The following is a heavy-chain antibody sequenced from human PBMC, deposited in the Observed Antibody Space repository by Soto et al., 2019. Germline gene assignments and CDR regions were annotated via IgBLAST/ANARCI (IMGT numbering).Heavy chain of an antibody. CDR1: GASVSSDSHS. Sequence: LQESGPGLVKPSETLSLTCTVSGASVSSDSHSWSWIRKPPGKGLEWIGCFYFTGSTKINPSLQKRVTISVDASKNQMSLRLNSVTDADTAVYSCVKDPRFYGMDVWGQGTTVTVSS. CDR3: VKDPRFYGMDV. V-gene: IGHV4-61*01. J-gene: IGHJ6*02. CDR2: FYFTGST.